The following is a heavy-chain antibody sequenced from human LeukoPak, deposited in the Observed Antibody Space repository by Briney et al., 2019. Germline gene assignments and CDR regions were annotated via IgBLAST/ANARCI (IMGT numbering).Heavy chain of an antibody. CDR3: ARDHDYGDYQMVY. Sequence: GALRLSCVASGLTFSNYAMHWVRQAPGKGLEWVAVISYDGSNKYYADSVKGRFTISRDNSKNTLYLQMNSLRAEDTAVYYCARDHDYGDYQMVYWGQGTLVTVSS. CDR2: ISYDGSNK. V-gene: IGHV3-30-3*01. J-gene: IGHJ4*02. D-gene: IGHD4-17*01. CDR1: GLTFSNYA.